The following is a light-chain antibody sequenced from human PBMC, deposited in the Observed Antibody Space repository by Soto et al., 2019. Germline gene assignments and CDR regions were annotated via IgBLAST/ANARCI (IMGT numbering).Light chain of an antibody. CDR2: GAS. J-gene: IGKJ2*01. Sequence: DVQLTQSPPSLSASVGDRVTITCRASQTINNYVNWYQQEAGKAPKLLIYGASSLQSGVPSRFSGRGFGTEVTLTISSLQSEDFVIYYCQQTYSTPYVFGGGTKLDI. V-gene: IGKV1-39*01. CDR3: QQTYSTPYV. CDR1: QTINNY.